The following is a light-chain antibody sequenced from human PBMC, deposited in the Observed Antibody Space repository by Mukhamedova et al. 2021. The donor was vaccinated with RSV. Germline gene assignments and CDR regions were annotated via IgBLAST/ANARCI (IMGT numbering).Light chain of an antibody. CDR1: QSISSW. CDR3: QQYNTYPFT. J-gene: IGKJ3*01. V-gene: IGKV1-5*03. CDR2: KAS. Sequence: TWGASQSISSWLAWYQQKPGEAPKLLIYKASDLESGVPSRFSGSESGTEFTLTISSLQPDDFATYYCQQYNTYPFTFGPGTKVDIK.